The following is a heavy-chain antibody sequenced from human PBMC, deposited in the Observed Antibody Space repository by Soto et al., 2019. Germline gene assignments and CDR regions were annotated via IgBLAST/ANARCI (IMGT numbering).Heavy chain of an antibody. CDR1: GYTFTSYD. D-gene: IGHD3-10*01. CDR3: ARGGSLSYYYYYYGMDV. J-gene: IGHJ6*02. CDR2: MNPNSGNT. Sequence: GASVKVSCKASGYTFTSYDINWVRQATGQGLEWMGWMNPNSGNTGYAQKFQGRVTMTRNTSIGTAYMELSSLRSEDTAMYYCARGGSLSYYYYYYGMDVWGQGTTVTVSS. V-gene: IGHV1-8*01.